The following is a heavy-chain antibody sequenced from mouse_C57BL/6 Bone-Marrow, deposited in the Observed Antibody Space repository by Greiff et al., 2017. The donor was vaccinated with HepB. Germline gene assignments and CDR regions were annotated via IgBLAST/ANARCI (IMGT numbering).Heavy chain of an antibody. J-gene: IGHJ2*01. CDR3: AREVYYGSSGNFDY. D-gene: IGHD1-1*01. Sequence: VKLVESGAELARPGASVKLSCKASGYTFTSYGISWVKQRTGQGLEWIGEIYPRSGNTYYNEKFKGKATLTADKSSSTAYMELRSLTSEDSAVYFCAREVYYGSSGNFDYWGQGTTLTVSS. CDR1: GYTFTSYG. CDR2: IYPRSGNT. V-gene: IGHV1-81*01.